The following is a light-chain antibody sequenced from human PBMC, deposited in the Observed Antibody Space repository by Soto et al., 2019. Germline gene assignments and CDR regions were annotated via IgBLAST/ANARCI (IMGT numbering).Light chain of an antibody. J-gene: IGKJ4*01. Sequence: DIQLTQSPSFLSASVGDRVTITCRARQDISSHLAWYQQKPGKAPKLLIYAASTLQSGVPSGFGGSVSGTEFTLTITSLQPEDFATYYCQQVKTYPLTFGGGTKVEIK. CDR3: QQVKTYPLT. CDR1: QDISSH. CDR2: AAS. V-gene: IGKV1-9*01.